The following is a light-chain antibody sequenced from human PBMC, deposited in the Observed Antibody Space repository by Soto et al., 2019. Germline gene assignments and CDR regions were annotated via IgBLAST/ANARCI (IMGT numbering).Light chain of an antibody. V-gene: IGKV3-11*01. Sequence: EIVLTQSPATLSLSPGERATLSCRASQSINNYLAWYQQKPGQAPRLLIYDATLRATGVPGRFSGSGSGTDFTLIISDVEPEDFEIYYCQQRSDWLTFGGGTKVEI. CDR3: QQRSDWLT. CDR1: QSINNY. CDR2: DAT. J-gene: IGKJ4*01.